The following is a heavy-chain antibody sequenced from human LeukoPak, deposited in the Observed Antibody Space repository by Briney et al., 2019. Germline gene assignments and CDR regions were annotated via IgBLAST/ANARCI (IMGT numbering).Heavy chain of an antibody. Sequence: SQTLSLTCTVSGGSISSGGYYWSWIRQHPGKGLEWIGYIYYSGSTNFNPSLKSRVTISVDTSRNQFSLKLSSVTAADTAVYYCARVGWATMNTYFDYWGQGTLVTVSS. J-gene: IGHJ4*02. V-gene: IGHV4-31*03. CDR2: IYYSGST. CDR1: GGSISSGGYY. CDR3: ARVGWATMNTYFDY. D-gene: IGHD5-12*01.